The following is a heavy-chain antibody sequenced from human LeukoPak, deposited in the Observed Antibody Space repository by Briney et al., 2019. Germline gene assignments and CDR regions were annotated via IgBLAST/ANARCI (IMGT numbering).Heavy chain of an antibody. CDR2: IIPIFGTA. D-gene: IGHD1-26*01. J-gene: IGHJ1*01. Sequence: ASVKVSCKASGGTFSSYAISWVRQAPGQGLEWMGGIIPIFGTANYAQKFQGRVTITTDESTSTAYMELSSLRSEDTAVYYCARDGLRYSGSYSYFQHWGQGTLVTVSS. CDR3: ARDGLRYSGSYSYFQH. CDR1: GGTFSSYA. V-gene: IGHV1-69*05.